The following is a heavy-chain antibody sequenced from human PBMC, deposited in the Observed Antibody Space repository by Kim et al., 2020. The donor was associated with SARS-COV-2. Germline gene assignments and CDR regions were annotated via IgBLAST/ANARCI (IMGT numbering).Heavy chain of an antibody. CDR1: GDSIIGSPYY. CDR3: ARGVGYDSRVGSYYFDS. J-gene: IGHJ4*02. CDR2: MHYSGST. Sequence: SETLSLICTVPGDSIIGSPYYWAWIRQPPGKGLEWIGSMHYSGSTHYNASLQNRLTMSVDTSRNRVSLNVKSVAAADTAVYYCARGVGYDSRVGSYYFDSWGQGTPVTVSS. D-gene: IGHD1-26*01. V-gene: IGHV4-39*07.